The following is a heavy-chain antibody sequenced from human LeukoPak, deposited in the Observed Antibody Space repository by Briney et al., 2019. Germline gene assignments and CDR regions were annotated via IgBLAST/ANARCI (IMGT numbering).Heavy chain of an antibody. Sequence: PGGSLRLSCVASGFPFSSYGMHWVRQAPGKGLEWVANIKQDGSKKSYVDSVKGRFTISRDNAKNSLYLQMNSLRAEDTAIYYCTRVGYIDEGIDYWGQGTLVTVSS. D-gene: IGHD5-24*01. J-gene: IGHJ4*02. V-gene: IGHV3-7*04. CDR3: TRVGYIDEGIDY. CDR1: GFPFSSYG. CDR2: IKQDGSKK.